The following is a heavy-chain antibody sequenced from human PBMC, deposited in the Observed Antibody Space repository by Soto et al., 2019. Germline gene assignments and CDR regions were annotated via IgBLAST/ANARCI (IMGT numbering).Heavy chain of an antibody. CDR2: IYWDDDK. CDR1: GFSLSTSGVG. CDR3: ARRWFGELFDY. D-gene: IGHD3-10*01. V-gene: IGHV2-5*02. J-gene: IGHJ4*02. Sequence: QITLKESGPTLVKPTQTLTLTCTFSGFSLSTSGVGVVWIRQPPGKALEWLALIYWDDDKRYSPSLKSRLTITKDTSKNQVVLTLTNMDPVDTATYYCARRWFGELFDYWGQGTLVSVSS.